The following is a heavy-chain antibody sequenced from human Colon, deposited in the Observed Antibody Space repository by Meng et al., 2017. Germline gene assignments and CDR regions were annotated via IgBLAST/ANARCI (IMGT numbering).Heavy chain of an antibody. CDR3: ARDGQKWNNDY. J-gene: IGHJ4*02. D-gene: IGHD1/OR15-1a*01. V-gene: IGHV1-2*06. Sequence: VEVAPAGADVREPGASVKVSCQASGYSFTAHYINWVRQAPGQGLEWMGRIIPNSGVTIYAQKFQGRVTMTRDMSINAAFMELRGLRSDDTAVYYCARDGQKWNNDYWGQGTLVTVSS. CDR2: IIPNSGVT. CDR1: GYSFTAHY.